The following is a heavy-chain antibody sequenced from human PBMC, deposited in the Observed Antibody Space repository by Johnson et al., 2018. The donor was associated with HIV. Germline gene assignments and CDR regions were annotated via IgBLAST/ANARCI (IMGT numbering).Heavy chain of an antibody. CDR2: ISYDGSNK. CDR1: GFTFSSYA. V-gene: IGHV3-30-3*02. CDR3: AKTRMGGILDAFDL. J-gene: IGHJ3*01. D-gene: IGHD3-10*01. Sequence: QVQLVESGGGVVQPGRSLRLSCAASGFTFSSYAMHWVRQAPGKGLEWVAVISYDGSNKYYADSVKGRFTISRDNSKNTLYLQMNSLRAEDTAVFYCAKTRMGGILDAFDLWGQGTMVIVS.